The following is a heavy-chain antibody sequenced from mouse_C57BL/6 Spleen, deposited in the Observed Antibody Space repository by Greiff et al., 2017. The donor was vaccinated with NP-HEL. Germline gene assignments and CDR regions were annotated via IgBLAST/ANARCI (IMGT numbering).Heavy chain of an antibody. V-gene: IGHV1-69*01. CDR3: ARDITTVVAPFGY. CDR2: IDPSDSYT. D-gene: IGHD1-1*01. J-gene: IGHJ3*02. Sequence: QVQLKQPGAELVMPGASVKLSCKASGYTFTSYWMHWVKQRPGQGLEWIGEIDPSDSYTNYNQKFKGKSTLTVDKSSSTAYMQLSSLTAEDSAVYYCARDITTVVAPFGYWGQGTLVTVSA. CDR1: GYTFTSYW.